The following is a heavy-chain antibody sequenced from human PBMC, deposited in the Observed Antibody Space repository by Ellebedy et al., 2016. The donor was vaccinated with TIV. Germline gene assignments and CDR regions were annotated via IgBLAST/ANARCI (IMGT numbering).Heavy chain of an antibody. Sequence: GGSLSLSXAASGFTFGSYGMAWVRQAPGKGLEWVSTFSGSATITYADSVKGRFTISRDNSKNTLYLQMNSLRADDTAVYYCAKCSESWGNDAFDIWGQGTMVTVSS. J-gene: IGHJ3*02. CDR3: AKCSESWGNDAFDI. CDR2: FSGSATIT. V-gene: IGHV3-23*01. CDR1: GFTFGSYG. D-gene: IGHD3-16*01.